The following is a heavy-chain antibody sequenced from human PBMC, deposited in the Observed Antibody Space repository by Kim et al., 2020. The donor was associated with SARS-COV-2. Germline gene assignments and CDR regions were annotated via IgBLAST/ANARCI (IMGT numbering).Heavy chain of an antibody. CDR2: VYFSGSV. CDR3: ARHTKRGVTGTPNNG. J-gene: IGHJ6*01. CDR1: GGSVNSMNYY. D-gene: IGHD2-15*01. Sequence: SETLSLTCIVSGGSVNSMNYYWGWIRQSPGKGLEWIGYVYFSGSVDYNPSVKSRLSISVDTARTQFSLNLTSVTAAATAVYYCARHTKRGVTGTPNNG. V-gene: IGHV4-39*01.